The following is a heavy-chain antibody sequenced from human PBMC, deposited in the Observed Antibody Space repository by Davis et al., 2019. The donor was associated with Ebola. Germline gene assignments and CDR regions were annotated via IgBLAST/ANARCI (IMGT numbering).Heavy chain of an antibody. V-gene: IGHV1-18*01. CDR3: ARGRNGGWDFDY. J-gene: IGHJ4*02. CDR1: GGTFSYA. CDR2: ISAYNGHT. Sequence: AASVKVSCKTSGGTFSYAISWVRQAPGQGLEWMAWISAYNGHTNYAQKFQGRLTLTTDTSTSTVYMELRSLTSDDTAEYYCARGRNGGWDFDYWGQGTRVTVSS. D-gene: IGHD6-19*01.